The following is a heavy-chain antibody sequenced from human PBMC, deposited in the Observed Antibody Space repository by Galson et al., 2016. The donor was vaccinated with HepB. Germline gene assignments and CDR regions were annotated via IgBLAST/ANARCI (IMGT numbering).Heavy chain of an antibody. D-gene: IGHD2-8*01. CDR1: GYTFINYY. CDR2: INPLSGGT. CDR3: ARAIMTPSDNWFDP. J-gene: IGHJ5*02. V-gene: IGHV1-46*01. Sequence: VKVSCKASGYTFINYYIHWVRQAPGQGLEWMGIINPLSGGTDYAQRFQGRVTMTRDTSTSTVSMELSSLRSEDTAVYYCARAIMTPSDNWFDPWXQGSLVTVSS.